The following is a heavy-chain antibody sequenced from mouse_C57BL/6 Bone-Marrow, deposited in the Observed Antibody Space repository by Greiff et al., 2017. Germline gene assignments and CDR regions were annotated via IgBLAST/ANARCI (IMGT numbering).Heavy chain of an antibody. CDR2: IDPSDSYT. J-gene: IGHJ1*03. D-gene: IGHD1-1*01. Sequence: QVQLQQPGAELVMPGASVKLSCKASGYTFTSYWMHWVKQRPGQGLEWIGEIDPSDSYTNYNQKFKGKSTLTVDKSSSTAYMQLSNLTSEDSAVYYCARNYGSLYWYFDVWGTGTTVTVSS. CDR3: ARNYGSLYWYFDV. V-gene: IGHV1-69*01. CDR1: GYTFTSYW.